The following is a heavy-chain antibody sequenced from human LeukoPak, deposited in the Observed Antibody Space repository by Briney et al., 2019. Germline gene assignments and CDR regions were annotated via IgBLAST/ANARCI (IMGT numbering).Heavy chain of an antibody. CDR3: ARGSVVVVPAAPDAFDI. Sequence: GGSLRLSCATSGFIFSSDSMIWVRQAPGKGLEWVSAISGSGGSTYYADSVKGRFTISRDNAKNSLYLQMNSLRAEDTAVYYCARGSVVVVPAAPDAFDIWGQGTMVTVSS. J-gene: IGHJ3*02. CDR2: ISGSGGST. D-gene: IGHD2-2*01. CDR1: GFIFSSDS. V-gene: IGHV3-21*01.